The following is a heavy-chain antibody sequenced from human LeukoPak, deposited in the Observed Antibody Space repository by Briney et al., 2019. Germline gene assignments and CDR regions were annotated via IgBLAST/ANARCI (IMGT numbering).Heavy chain of an antibody. Sequence: GASVKVSRKASGYTFTGYYMHWVRQAPGQGLEWMGWINPNSGGTNYAQKFQGRVTMTRDTSISTAYMELSRLRSDDTAVYYCARDSSYNWNPGPFDYWGQGTLVTVSS. V-gene: IGHV1-2*02. D-gene: IGHD1-20*01. J-gene: IGHJ4*02. CDR2: INPNSGGT. CDR1: GYTFTGYY. CDR3: ARDSSYNWNPGPFDY.